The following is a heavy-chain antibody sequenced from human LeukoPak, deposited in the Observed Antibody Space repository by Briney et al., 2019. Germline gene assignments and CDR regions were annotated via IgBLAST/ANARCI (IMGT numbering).Heavy chain of an antibody. V-gene: IGHV3-15*01. D-gene: IGHD3-10*01. Sequence: PGGSLRLSCAASGFTFSNAWMSWVRQAPGKGLEWVGRIKSKTDGGTTDYAAPVKGRFTISRDDSKNTLYLQMNSLKTEDTAVYYCARVPSTMVRGGRYADVWGQGTTVTVSS. CDR3: ARVPSTMVRGGRYADV. J-gene: IGHJ6*02. CDR2: IKSKTDGGTT. CDR1: GFTFSNAW.